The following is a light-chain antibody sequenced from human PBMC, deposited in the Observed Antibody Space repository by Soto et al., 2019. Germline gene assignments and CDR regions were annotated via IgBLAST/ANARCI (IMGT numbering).Light chain of an antibody. J-gene: IGKJ4*01. CDR1: HSVDSN. CDR2: GAA. CDR3: QQYDSWPLT. Sequence: PGEGVTLSCRASHSVDSNLAWYQQKPGQAPRLLMYGAATRPSGIPDRFSGSGSGTEFTLTISSLQSEDFAVYYCQQYDSWPLTFGGGTKVEIK. V-gene: IGKV3D-15*01.